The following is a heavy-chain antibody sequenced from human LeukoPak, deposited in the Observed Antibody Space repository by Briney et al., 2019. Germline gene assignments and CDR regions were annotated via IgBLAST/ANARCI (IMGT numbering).Heavy chain of an antibody. CDR2: ISSDGTA. D-gene: IGHD1-26*01. V-gene: IGHV4-39*01. CDR1: GGSINTATFD. J-gene: IGHJ4*02. CDR3: ARFKGGTGFDY. Sequence: SETLSLTCAVSGGSINTATFDWGWIRQAPGRDFEWIATISSDGTAYYNPSLMCRVTISIDTSMNQFSLDLTSVTAADTGLFYCARFKGGTGFDYWGQGILVIVSS.